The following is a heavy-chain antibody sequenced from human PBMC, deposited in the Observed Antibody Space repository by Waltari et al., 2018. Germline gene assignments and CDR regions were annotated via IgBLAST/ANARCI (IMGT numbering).Heavy chain of an antibody. CDR1: GYTLTELS. D-gene: IGHD3-10*01. CDR2: FDPEDGET. V-gene: IGHV1-24*01. CDR3: ATINKGHYQGEYYYGYNWFDP. Sequence: QVQLVQSGAEVNKPGASVKVSCKVSGYTLTELSMHWVRQAPGKGLEWMGGFDPEDGETLYAQKFQGRVTMTEDTSTDTAYMERSSLRSEDTAVYYCATINKGHYQGEYYYGYNWFDPWGQGTLVTVSS. J-gene: IGHJ5*02.